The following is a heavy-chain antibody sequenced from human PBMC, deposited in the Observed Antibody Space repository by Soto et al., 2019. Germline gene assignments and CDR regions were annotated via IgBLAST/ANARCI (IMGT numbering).Heavy chain of an antibody. Sequence: AETLSLTCTVSGGSISSYYWSWIRQPPGKGLEWIGYIYYSGSTNYNPSLKSRVTISVDTSKNQFSLKLSSVTAADTAVYYCARGDLYYFDYWGQGTLVTVSS. J-gene: IGHJ4*02. CDR1: GGSISSYY. CDR3: ARGDLYYFDY. CDR2: IYYSGST. V-gene: IGHV4-59*01.